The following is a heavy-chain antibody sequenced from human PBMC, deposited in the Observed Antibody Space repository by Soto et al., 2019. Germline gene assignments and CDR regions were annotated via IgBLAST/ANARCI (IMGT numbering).Heavy chain of an antibody. D-gene: IGHD5-12*01. J-gene: IGHJ4*02. CDR2: IYYSGST. V-gene: IGHV4-30-4*01. Sequence: PSETLSLTCTVSGGSISSGDYYWSWIRQPPGKGLEWIGYIYYSGSTYYNPSLKSRVTISVDTSKNQFSLKLSSVTAADTAVYYCARARDGYNGGVKYWGQGTLVTVSS. CDR1: GGSISSGDYY. CDR3: ARARDGYNGGVKY.